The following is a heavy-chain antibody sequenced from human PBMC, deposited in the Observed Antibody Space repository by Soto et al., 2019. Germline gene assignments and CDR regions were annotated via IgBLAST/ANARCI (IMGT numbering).Heavy chain of an antibody. CDR1: GYTFTTYA. D-gene: IGHD2-2*01. V-gene: IGHV1-3*01. Sequence: QVQLVQSGAEVKKPGASVKVSCKASGYTFTTYAMHWVRQAPGQRLEWMGWFNPGNGNTKHSQKFQGRLTLTRDTSASTAYMELSSLRSEDTAVYYCARGFQPLDVWGQGTTVTVSS. CDR3: ARGFQPLDV. J-gene: IGHJ6*02. CDR2: FNPGNGNT.